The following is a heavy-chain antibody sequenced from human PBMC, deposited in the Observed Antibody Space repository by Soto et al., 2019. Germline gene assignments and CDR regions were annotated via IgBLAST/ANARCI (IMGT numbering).Heavy chain of an antibody. Sequence: GSIRLSCAASGFTFSSYAMSWVRQAPGKGLEWVSTISGSDGRTYSTDSVKGRFTISRDNTRNTAYLQMNSLRVEDTAVYYCAKGVSQYTPLALFDYWGRGTLVTVSS. CDR2: ISGSDGRT. J-gene: IGHJ4*02. CDR3: AKGVSQYTPLALFDY. V-gene: IGHV3-23*01. D-gene: IGHD5-18*01. CDR1: GFTFSSYA.